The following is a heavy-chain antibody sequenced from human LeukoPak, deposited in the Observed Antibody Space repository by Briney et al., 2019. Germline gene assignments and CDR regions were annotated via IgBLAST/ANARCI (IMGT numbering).Heavy chain of an antibody. Sequence: GASVKVSCKASGYTFTGYYMHWVRQAPGQGLEWMGWINPNSGGTNYAQKFQGRVTMTRDTSISTAYMELSRLRSDDTAVYYCARGKDTAMVPYYLDYWGQGTLVTVSS. CDR2: INPNSGGT. CDR1: GYTFTGYY. D-gene: IGHD5-18*01. J-gene: IGHJ4*02. CDR3: ARGKDTAMVPYYLDY. V-gene: IGHV1-2*02.